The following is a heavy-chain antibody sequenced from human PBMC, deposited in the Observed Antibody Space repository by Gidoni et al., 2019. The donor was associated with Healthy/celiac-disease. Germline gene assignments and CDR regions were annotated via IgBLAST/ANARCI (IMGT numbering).Heavy chain of an antibody. CDR1: GGTFSSYA. J-gene: IGHJ4*02. V-gene: IGHV1-69*04. D-gene: IGHD3-10*01. CDR2: ITPILGIA. CDR3: ARGGGSGW. Sequence: QVKLVQSGAEVTKPGSSVKVSCKASGGTFSSYAISWVRQAPGQGLEWMGRITPILGIANYAQKFQGIVTITADKSTSTAYMELSSLRSEDTAVYYCARGGGSGWWGQGTLVTVSS.